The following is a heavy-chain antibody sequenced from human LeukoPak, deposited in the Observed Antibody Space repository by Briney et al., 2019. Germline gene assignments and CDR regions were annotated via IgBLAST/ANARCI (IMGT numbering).Heavy chain of an antibody. V-gene: IGHV4-34*01. Sequence: SETLSLTCAVYGGSFSGYYWSWIRQPPGKGLEWIGEINHSGSTNYNPSLKSRVTISVDTSKNQFSLKLSAVTAADTAVYYCASVDTAMVTRRTPPREYYSDYWGQGTLVTVSS. CDR2: INHSGST. CDR1: GGSFSGYY. D-gene: IGHD5-18*01. CDR3: ASVDTAMVTRRTPPREYYSDY. J-gene: IGHJ4*02.